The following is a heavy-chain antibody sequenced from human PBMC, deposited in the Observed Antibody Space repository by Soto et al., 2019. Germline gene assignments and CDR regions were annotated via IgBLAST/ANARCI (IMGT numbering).Heavy chain of an antibody. Sequence: QVQLVQSGAAVKKPGASVKVSCKASGYTFTSYGISWVRQAPGQGLEWMGWISAYNGNTNYAQKLQGRVTMTTDTSMSTAYMWLRSLRSDDTAVYYCARSAMVYAFNYFDYWGQGTLVTVSS. D-gene: IGHD2-8*01. CDR3: ARSAMVYAFNYFDY. CDR2: ISAYNGNT. CDR1: GYTFTSYG. J-gene: IGHJ4*02. V-gene: IGHV1-18*01.